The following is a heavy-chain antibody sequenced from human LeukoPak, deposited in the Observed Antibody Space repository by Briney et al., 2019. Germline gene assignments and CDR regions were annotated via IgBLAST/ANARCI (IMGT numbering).Heavy chain of an antibody. CDR1: GGTFSSYA. D-gene: IGHD4-17*01. Sequence: SVKVSCKASGGTFSSYAISWVRQAPGQGLEWMGRIIPILGIANYAQKFQGRVTITADKSTSTADMELSSLRSEDTAVYYCARDGTTVMGNFDYWGQGTLVTVSS. J-gene: IGHJ4*02. CDR3: ARDGTTVMGNFDY. CDR2: IIPILGIA. V-gene: IGHV1-69*04.